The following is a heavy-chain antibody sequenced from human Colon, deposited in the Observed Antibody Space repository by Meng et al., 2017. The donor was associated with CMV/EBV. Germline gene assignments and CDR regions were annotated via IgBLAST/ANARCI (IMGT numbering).Heavy chain of an antibody. CDR3: AKPGYCSSTSCYKGVGLDY. D-gene: IGHD2-2*03. J-gene: IGHJ4*02. CDR2: IRYDGSNK. CDR1: GFTFSSYG. Sequence: SCAASGFTFSSYGMHWVRQAPGKGLEWVAFIRYDGSNKYYADSVKGRFTISRDNSKNTLYLQMNSLRAEDTAVYYCAKPGYCSSTSCYKGVGLDYWGQGTLVTVSS. V-gene: IGHV3-30*02.